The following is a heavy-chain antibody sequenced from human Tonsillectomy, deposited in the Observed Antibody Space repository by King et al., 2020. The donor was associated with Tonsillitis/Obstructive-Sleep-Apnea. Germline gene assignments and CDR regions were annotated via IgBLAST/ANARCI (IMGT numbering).Heavy chain of an antibody. D-gene: IGHD3-3*01. Sequence: GQLQESGPGLVKPSETLSLTCTVSGGSISSYYWSWIRQPPGKGLEWIGYIYFSGSTNYHPSLKSRVTISVDTSKNQFSLKLSSVTAADTAVYYCASYYDFWSGYPYWGQGTLVTVSS. CDR2: IYFSGST. CDR1: GGSISSYY. J-gene: IGHJ4*02. V-gene: IGHV4-59*01. CDR3: ASYYDFWSGYPY.